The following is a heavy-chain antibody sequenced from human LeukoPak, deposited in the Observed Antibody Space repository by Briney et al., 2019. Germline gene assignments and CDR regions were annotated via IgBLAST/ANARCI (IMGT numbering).Heavy chain of an antibody. V-gene: IGHV1-2*02. D-gene: IGHD3-3*01. CDR1: GYTFTGYY. CDR3: ARDQDPFLEWSLDY. CDR2: INPNSGGT. J-gene: IGHJ4*02. Sequence: ASVKVSCKASGYTFTGYYMHWVRQAPGQGLEWMGWINPNSGGTNYAQKFQGRVTMTRDTSISTAYMELSRLRSGDTAVYYCARDQDPFLEWSLDYWGQGTLVTVSS.